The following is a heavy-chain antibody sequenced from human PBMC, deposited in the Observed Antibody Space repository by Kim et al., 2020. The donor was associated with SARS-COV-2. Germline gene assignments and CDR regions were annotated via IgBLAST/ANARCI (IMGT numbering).Heavy chain of an antibody. CDR3: AREKRGYSYGEFDY. J-gene: IGHJ4*02. D-gene: IGHD5-18*01. Sequence: AASVKGRFTISRDNAKNSLYLRMNSLRDEETAVYYCAREKRGYSYGEFDYWGQGTLVTVSS. V-gene: IGHV3-48*02.